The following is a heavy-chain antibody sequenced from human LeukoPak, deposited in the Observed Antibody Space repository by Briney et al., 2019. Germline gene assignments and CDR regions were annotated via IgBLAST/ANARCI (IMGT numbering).Heavy chain of an antibody. D-gene: IGHD6-13*01. CDR3: AREPPFSIAAADVAPEEDYFDH. J-gene: IGHJ4*02. V-gene: IGHV1-69*05. CDR1: GGTFSSYA. Sequence: GASVKVSCKASGGTFSSYAISWVRQAPGQGLEWMGRIIPIFGTANYAQKFQGRVTITTDESTSTAYMELSSLRSEDTAVYYCAREPPFSIAAADVAPEEDYFDHWGQGTLVTVSS. CDR2: IIPIFGTA.